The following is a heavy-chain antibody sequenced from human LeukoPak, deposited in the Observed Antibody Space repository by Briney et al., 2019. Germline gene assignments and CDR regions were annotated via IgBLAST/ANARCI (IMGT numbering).Heavy chain of an antibody. J-gene: IGHJ4*02. D-gene: IGHD6-13*01. Sequence: ASVKVSCKASGYTFTSYDINWVRQATGQGLEWMGWMNPNSGNTGYAQKFQGRVTITRNTSISTAYMELSSLRSEDTAVYYCARALIAAAGTGFDYWGQGTLVTVSS. V-gene: IGHV1-8*03. CDR1: GYTFTSYD. CDR3: ARALIAAAGTGFDY. CDR2: MNPNSGNT.